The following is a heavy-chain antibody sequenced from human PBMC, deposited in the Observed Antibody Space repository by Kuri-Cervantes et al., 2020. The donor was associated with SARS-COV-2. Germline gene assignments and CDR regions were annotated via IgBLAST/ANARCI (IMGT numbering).Heavy chain of an antibody. J-gene: IGHJ6*03. D-gene: IGHD3-10*01. CDR2: IWYDGKNE. Sequence: GGSLRLSCGASGFSLTNYAIHWVRQAPGKGLEWVSVIWYDGKNEYYAGSVKGRFNISRDTSKNTVSLHMNSLRAEDTAMYYCATGAANSYMDVWGRGTTVTSP. CDR1: GFSLTNYA. CDR3: ATGAANSYMDV. V-gene: IGHV3-33*08.